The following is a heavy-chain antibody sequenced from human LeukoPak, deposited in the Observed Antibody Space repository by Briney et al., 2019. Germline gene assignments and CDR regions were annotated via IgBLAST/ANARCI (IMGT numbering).Heavy chain of an antibody. D-gene: IGHD2-15*01. Sequence: GGSLRLSCTASGFSFSSYGMSWVRQAPGKGLKWVSGIGGSGGRTYYADSVKGRFTISRDNSKNTIYLQMNSLRVEDTAIYYCAKDQYLVAATLEIWGQGTMVTVSS. J-gene: IGHJ3*02. CDR1: GFSFSSYG. CDR3: AKDQYLVAATLEI. CDR2: IGGSGGRT. V-gene: IGHV3-23*01.